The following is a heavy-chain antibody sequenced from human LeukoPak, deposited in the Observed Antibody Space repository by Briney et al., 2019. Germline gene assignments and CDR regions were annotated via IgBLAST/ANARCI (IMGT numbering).Heavy chain of an antibody. CDR3: AKDGSDFWGDYYFDY. CDR2: IRYDGSNK. D-gene: IGHD3-3*01. CDR1: GFTFSGYG. V-gene: IGHV3-30*02. J-gene: IGHJ4*02. Sequence: GGSLRLSCAASGFTFSGYGMHWVRQAPGKGLEWVAFIRYDGSNKYYADSVKGRFTISRDNSKNTLYLQMNSLRAEGTAVYYCAKDGSDFWGDYYFDYWGQGTLVTVSS.